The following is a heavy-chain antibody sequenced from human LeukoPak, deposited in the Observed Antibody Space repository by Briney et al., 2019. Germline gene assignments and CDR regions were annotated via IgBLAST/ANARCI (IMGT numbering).Heavy chain of an antibody. J-gene: IGHJ4*02. D-gene: IGHD6-19*01. CDR2: INHSGST. CDR1: GGSFSGYY. CDR3: ARGRRAVAGKDY. Sequence: SETLSLTCAVYGGSFSGYYCSWIRQPPGKGLEWIGEINHSGSTNYNPSLKSRVTISVDTSKNQFSLKLSSVTAADTAVYYCARGRRAVAGKDYWGQGTLVTVSS. V-gene: IGHV4-34*01.